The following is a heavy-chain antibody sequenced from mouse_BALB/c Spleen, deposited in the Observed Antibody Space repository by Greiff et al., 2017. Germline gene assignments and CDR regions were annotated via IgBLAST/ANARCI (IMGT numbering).Heavy chain of an antibody. CDR1: GFSLSRYS. CDR3: AAYGSSYSAWFAY. J-gene: IGHJ3*01. D-gene: IGHD1-1*01. CDR2: IWGGGST. Sequence: QVQLKESGPGLVAPSQSLSITCTVSGFSLSRYSVHWVRQPPGKGLEWLGMIWGGGSTDYNSALKSRLSISKDNSKSQVFLKMNSLQTDDTAMYYCAAYGSSYSAWFAYWGQGTLVTVSA. V-gene: IGHV2-6-4*01.